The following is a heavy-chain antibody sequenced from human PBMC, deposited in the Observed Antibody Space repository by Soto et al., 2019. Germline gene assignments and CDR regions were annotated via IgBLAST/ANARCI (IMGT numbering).Heavy chain of an antibody. CDR2: TNTDGSFT. J-gene: IGHJ4*02. V-gene: IGHV3-74*01. CDR3: ARDMSTMPDY. CDR1: GLTFSSHW. Sequence: EQLVESGGGVVQPGRSLRLSCAASGLTFSSHWIYWVRQAPGKGLVWVSRTNTDGSFTSYADSVKGRFTISRDNAKNTLYLQMNSLRADDTAVYYCARDMSTMPDYWGQGTLVTVSS. D-gene: IGHD5-12*01.